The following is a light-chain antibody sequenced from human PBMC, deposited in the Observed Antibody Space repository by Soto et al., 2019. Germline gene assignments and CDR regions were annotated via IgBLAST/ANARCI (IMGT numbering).Light chain of an antibody. CDR1: SSDVGGYNY. CDR3: TSYTSSSTDADVV. V-gene: IGLV2-14*01. J-gene: IGLJ2*01. CDR2: EVS. Sequence: QAVVTQPASVSGSPGQSITISCTGTSSDVGGYNYVSWYQQHPGKAPKLMIYEVSNRPSGVSNRFSGSKSGNTASLTISGLQAEDEADYYCTSYTSSSTDADVVFGGGTKLTVL.